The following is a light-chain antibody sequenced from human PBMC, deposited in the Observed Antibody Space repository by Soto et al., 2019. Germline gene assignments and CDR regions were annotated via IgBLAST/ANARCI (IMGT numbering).Light chain of an antibody. CDR2: EAS. CDR1: QSVSSY. Sequence: EIVLTQSPDTLSLSPGERAPLSCRASQSVSSYLAWYPQKPGQAPRLLSYEASNRATGIPARFSGSGSGTDFTLTISSLEPEDFAVYYCQLRSNWLLTFGPGTKVDI. J-gene: IGKJ3*01. V-gene: IGKV3-11*01. CDR3: QLRSNWLLT.